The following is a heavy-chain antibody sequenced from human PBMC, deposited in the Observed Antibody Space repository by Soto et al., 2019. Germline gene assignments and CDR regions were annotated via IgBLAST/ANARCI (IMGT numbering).Heavy chain of an antibody. D-gene: IGHD5-12*01. Sequence: QVQLKESGPGLVKPSETLALTCTVSGGSVSSGSYYWSWIRQPPEKVLEWIGYIYSSGSTIYNPSLTSRVTSSVDTSKNQLSLKLCSVTAADTAVYYCARDGDGYTDWCQGTLVTVSS. J-gene: IGHJ4*02. CDR1: GGSVSSGSYY. CDR2: IYSSGST. V-gene: IGHV4-61*01. CDR3: ARDGDGYTD.